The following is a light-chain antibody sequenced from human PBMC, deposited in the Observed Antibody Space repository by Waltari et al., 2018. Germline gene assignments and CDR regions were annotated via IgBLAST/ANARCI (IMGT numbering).Light chain of an antibody. V-gene: IGLV2-14*02. CDR2: DVT. CDR1: SSDVGRYDF. Sequence: QSALTQPASVSGSPGQSITISCTGTSSDVGRYDFVSWYQQHPGKAPNLMIYDVTKRPSWVSSRFSASKSGNTASLTISGLQSEDEADYFCSSYRSSTTPIPVFGGGTKLTVL. CDR3: SSYRSSTTPIPV. J-gene: IGLJ2*01.